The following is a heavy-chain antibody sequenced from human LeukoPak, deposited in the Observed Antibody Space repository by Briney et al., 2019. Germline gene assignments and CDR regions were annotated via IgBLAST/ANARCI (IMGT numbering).Heavy chain of an antibody. Sequence: GGSLRLSCAASGFTFSSYSMNWVRQAPGKGLEWVSSISSSSSYIYYADSVKGRFTISRDNAKNSLYLQMNSLRAEDTAVYYCARDPFEQQLVPFDYWGQGTLVTVSS. V-gene: IGHV3-21*01. D-gene: IGHD6-13*01. CDR3: ARDPFEQQLVPFDY. CDR2: ISSSSSYI. CDR1: GFTFSSYS. J-gene: IGHJ4*02.